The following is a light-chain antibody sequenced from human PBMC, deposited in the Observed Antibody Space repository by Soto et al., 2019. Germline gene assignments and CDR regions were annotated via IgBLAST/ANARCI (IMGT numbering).Light chain of an antibody. J-gene: IGKJ2*01. CDR1: QSVLYDSYHRNY. CDR2: WAS. Sequence: IVMTQSPDSLAVSLGERATINCKSSQSVLYDSYHRNYLAWYQQRPGQPPKLLIYWASTRESGVPDRFSGSGSGTDFTLTINNVQAEDVAVYYCQRYYRTPSYTFGQGTKLEIK. V-gene: IGKV4-1*01. CDR3: QRYYRTPSYT.